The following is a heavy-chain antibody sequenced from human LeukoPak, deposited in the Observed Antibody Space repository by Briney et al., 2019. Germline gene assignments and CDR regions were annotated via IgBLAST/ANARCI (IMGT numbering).Heavy chain of an antibody. V-gene: IGHV2-70*11. J-gene: IGHJ5*02. CDR1: GFSLSTSGMC. CDR2: IDWDDDR. CDR3: ARVIAVAGGGAFDH. Sequence: SGPALVKPTQTLTLTCTFSGFSLSTSGMCVGWIRQVPGKALEWLARIDWDDDRYYTTSLRTRLSISKDTSKNQVVLTMTNMDPVDTGTYYCARVIAVAGGGAFDHWGQGALVTVSS. D-gene: IGHD6-19*01.